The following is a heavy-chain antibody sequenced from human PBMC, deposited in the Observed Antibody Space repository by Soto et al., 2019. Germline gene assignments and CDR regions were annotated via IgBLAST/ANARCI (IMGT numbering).Heavy chain of an antibody. CDR3: ARDRRTHYDFWSAPSDAFDI. Sequence: ASVKVSCKASGYTFTSYYMHWVRQAPGQGLEWMGIINPSGGSTSYAQKFQGRVTMTRDTSTSTVYMELSSLRSEDTAVYYCARDRRTHYDFWSAPSDAFDIWGQGTMVTVPS. V-gene: IGHV1-46*01. CDR2: INPSGGST. J-gene: IGHJ3*02. CDR1: GYTFTSYY. D-gene: IGHD3-3*01.